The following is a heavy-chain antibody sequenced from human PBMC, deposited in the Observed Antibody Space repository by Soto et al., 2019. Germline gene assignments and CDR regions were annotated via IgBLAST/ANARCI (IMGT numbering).Heavy chain of an antibody. CDR3: ARLIGEQNLGFDY. CDR1: GFTFSSYS. D-gene: IGHD3-10*01. J-gene: IGHJ4*02. CDR2: ISSSSSYI. Sequence: GGSLRLSCAASGFTFSSYSMNWVRQAPGKGLEWVSSISSSSSYIYYADSVKGGFTISRDNAKNSLYLQMNSLRAEDTAVYYCARLIGEQNLGFDYWGQGTLVTVSS. V-gene: IGHV3-21*01.